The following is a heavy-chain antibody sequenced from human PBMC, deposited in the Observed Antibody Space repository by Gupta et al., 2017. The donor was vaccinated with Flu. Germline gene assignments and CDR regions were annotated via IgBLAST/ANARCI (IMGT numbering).Heavy chain of an antibody. CDR1: W. CDR3: ARELPFDY. Sequence: WMHWVRQGPGRGLVWVARISGDGRTTTYADSVKCRFTISRDNAKNTVFLQMNSLRAEDTAVYYCARELPFDYWGQGTLVAVSS. V-gene: IGHV3-74*01. J-gene: IGHJ4*02. CDR2: ISGDGRTT.